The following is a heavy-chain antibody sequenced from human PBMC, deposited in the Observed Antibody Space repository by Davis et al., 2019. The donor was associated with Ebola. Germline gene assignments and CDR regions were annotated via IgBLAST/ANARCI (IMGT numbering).Heavy chain of an antibody. CDR2: ITTNGWST. J-gene: IGHJ4*02. D-gene: IGHD2-2*01. V-gene: IGHV3-48*01. CDR1: GFAFSNN. Sequence: PGGSLRLSCTASGFAFSNNMNRVRQAPGKGLEWVSSITTNGWSTYYADSVKGRFIISRDNAKNSLFLQMHSLRGDDTAVYFCARETPISSRSDWWGQGTLVTVSS. CDR3: ARETPISSRSDW.